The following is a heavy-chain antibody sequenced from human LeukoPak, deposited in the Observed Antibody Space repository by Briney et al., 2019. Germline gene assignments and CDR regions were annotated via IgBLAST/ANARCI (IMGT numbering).Heavy chain of an antibody. J-gene: IGHJ5*02. CDR1: GFTFSSYA. Sequence: GRSLRLSCAASGFTFSSYAMHWVRQAPGKGLEWVAVISYDGSNKYYADSVKGRFTISRDNSKNTLYLQMNSLRAEDTAVFFSGRGRHTIFRGGDFDPWGQGTLVTVSS. CDR2: ISYDGSNK. V-gene: IGHV3-30-3*01. CDR3: GRGRHTIFRGGDFDP. D-gene: IGHD3-9*01.